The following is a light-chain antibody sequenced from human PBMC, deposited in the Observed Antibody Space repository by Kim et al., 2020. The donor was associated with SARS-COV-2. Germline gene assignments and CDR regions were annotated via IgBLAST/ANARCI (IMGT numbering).Light chain of an antibody. V-gene: IGKV1-39*01. Sequence: DIQMTQSPSSLSASVGDRVTITCRTSQSISSHLNWYHQKPGRAPKLLIYAASTLQSGVPSRFSGSRSGTDFTLTINSLQTEDFATYYCQQSHTAPLLTFGGGTKVDIK. CDR2: AAS. CDR3: QQSHTAPLLT. J-gene: IGKJ4*01. CDR1: QSISSH.